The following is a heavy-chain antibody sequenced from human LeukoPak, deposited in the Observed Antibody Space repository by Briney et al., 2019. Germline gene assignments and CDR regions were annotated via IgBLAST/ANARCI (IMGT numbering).Heavy chain of an antibody. J-gene: IGHJ4*02. CDR3: AHSGYCSSTSRSLFDY. CDR1: GYSISSGYYW. V-gene: IGHV2-5*01. CDR2: IYWNDDK. D-gene: IGHD2-2*01. Sequence: TLSLTCAVSGYSISSGYYWGWIRQPPGKALEWLALIYWNDDKHYSPSLKSRLSITKDTSKNQVVLTMTNMDPADTATYSCAHSGYCSSTSRSLFDYWGQGTLVTVSS.